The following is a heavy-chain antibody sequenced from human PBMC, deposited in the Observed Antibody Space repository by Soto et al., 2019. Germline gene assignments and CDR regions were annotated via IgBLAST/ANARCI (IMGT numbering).Heavy chain of an antibody. CDR2: ISGSGDTK. J-gene: IGHJ4*02. CDR1: GFTFSSCS. D-gene: IGHD2-8*01. CDR3: AKYCSSDVCFDY. Sequence: EVQLVESGGGLVQPGGSLRLSCASSGFTFSSCSMNWVRQAPGKGLEWVSVISGSGDTKYYADSVKGRFTISSDNAKNSLYLQMSSLRDEDTAVYYCAKYCSSDVCFDYWGQGTLVTVSS. V-gene: IGHV3-48*02.